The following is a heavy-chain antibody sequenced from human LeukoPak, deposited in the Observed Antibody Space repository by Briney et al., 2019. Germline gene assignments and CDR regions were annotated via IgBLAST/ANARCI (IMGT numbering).Heavy chain of an antibody. CDR1: GFTFSSNW. CDR2: INEDGSTT. CDR3: AREGYDFWSGNVMYYYYGMDV. J-gene: IGHJ6*02. V-gene: IGHV3-74*01. D-gene: IGHD3-3*01. Sequence: PGGSLRLSCAASGFTFSSNWMHWVRQAPGKGLVWVSRINEDGSTTNYADSVKGRFTISRDNAKNTLYLQMNSLRAEDTAVYYCAREGYDFWSGNVMYYYYGMDVWGQGTTVTVSS.